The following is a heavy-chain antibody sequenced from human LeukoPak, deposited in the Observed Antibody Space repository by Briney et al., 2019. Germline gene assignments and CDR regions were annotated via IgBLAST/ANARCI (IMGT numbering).Heavy chain of an antibody. CDR3: ARHGNYYYSSGYFTF. D-gene: IGHD3-22*01. CDR2: IYHSGIT. Sequence: PSDTLSLACTVSGDSISGSNYYWGWIRQPPGKGLEWIGSIYHSGITYYNPSLKSRVTISVDTSKNQFSLKLSSVTAADTALYYCARHGNYYYSSGYFTFWGQGTLVTVSS. CDR1: GDSISGSNYY. V-gene: IGHV4-39*01. J-gene: IGHJ4*02.